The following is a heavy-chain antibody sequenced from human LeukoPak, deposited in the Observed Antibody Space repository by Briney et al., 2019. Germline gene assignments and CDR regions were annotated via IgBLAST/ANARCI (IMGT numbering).Heavy chain of an antibody. CDR3: ARDSRYDILTGYYMALDV. D-gene: IGHD3-9*01. J-gene: IGHJ6*04. V-gene: IGHV4-34*01. CDR1: GGSFSGYY. CDR2: INHSGST. Sequence: SETLSLTCAVYGGSFSGYYWSWIRQPPGKGLEWIGEINHSGSTNYNPSLKSRVTISVDTSKNQFSLKLSSVTAADTAVYYCARDSRYDILTGYYMALDVWGKGTTVTISS.